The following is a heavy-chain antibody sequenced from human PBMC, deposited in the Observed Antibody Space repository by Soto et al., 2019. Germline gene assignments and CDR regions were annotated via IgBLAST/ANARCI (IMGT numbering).Heavy chain of an antibody. CDR1: GGTFSSYA. D-gene: IGHD3-22*01. CDR2: IIPIFGTA. Sequence: SVKVSCKASGGTFSSYAISWVRQAPGQGLEWMGGIIPIFGTANYAQKFQGRVTITADESTSTAYMELSSLRSEDTAVYYCARQDSSGYALDYWGQGTLVTVSS. CDR3: ARQDSSGYALDY. J-gene: IGHJ4*02. V-gene: IGHV1-69*13.